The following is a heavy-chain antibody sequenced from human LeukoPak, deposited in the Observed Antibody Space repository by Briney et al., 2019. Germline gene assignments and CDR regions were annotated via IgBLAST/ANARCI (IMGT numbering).Heavy chain of an antibody. Sequence: ASVKVSCKASGYTFAGYYMHWVRQAPGQGLEWMGWINPNSGGTNYAQKFQGRVTMTRDTSISTAYMELSRLRSDDAAVYYCARVNYYYDSSGFYNYWGQGTLVTVSS. CDR3: ARVNYYYDSSGFYNY. CDR1: GYTFAGYY. J-gene: IGHJ4*02. V-gene: IGHV1-2*02. D-gene: IGHD3-22*01. CDR2: INPNSGGT.